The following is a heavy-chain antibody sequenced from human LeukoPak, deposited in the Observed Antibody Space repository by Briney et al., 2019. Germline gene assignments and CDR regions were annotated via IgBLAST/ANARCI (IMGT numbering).Heavy chain of an antibody. CDR2: IIPIFGTA. J-gene: IGHJ4*02. V-gene: IGHV1-69*13. CDR1: GGTFSSYA. CDR3: ARASYGDCFDY. Sequence: VASVKASCKASGGTFSSYAISWVRQAPGQGLEWMGGIIPIFGTANYAQKFQGRVTITADESTSTAYMELSSLRSEDTAVYHCARASYGDCFDYWGQGTLVTVSS. D-gene: IGHD4-17*01.